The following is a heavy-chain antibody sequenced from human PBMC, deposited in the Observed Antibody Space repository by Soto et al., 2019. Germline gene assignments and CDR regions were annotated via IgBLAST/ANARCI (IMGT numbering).Heavy chain of an antibody. D-gene: IGHD2-21*02. Sequence: GGSLRLSCAASGLTFSSSAMNWVRLAPGKGLEWVSIISDSGGRTYYADSVKGRFTISRDNSKNTLYLQMNSLRAEDTAMYYCVKSLNIHCQNWFVLWFQRTQFTVSS. V-gene: IGHV3-23*01. J-gene: IGHJ5*02. CDR1: GLTFSSSA. CDR2: ISDSGGRT. CDR3: VKSLNIHCQNWFVL.